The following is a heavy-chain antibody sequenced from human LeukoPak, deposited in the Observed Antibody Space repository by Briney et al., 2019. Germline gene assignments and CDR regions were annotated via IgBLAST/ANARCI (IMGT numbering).Heavy chain of an antibody. CDR3: ARDHDYKRRGAVSS. V-gene: IGHV1-2*02. CDR1: GYTFTGYY. Sequence: GASVKVSCKASGYTFTGYYMHWVRQAPGQGLEWMGWINPNSGGTNYAQKLQGRVTMTTDTSTSTAYMELRSLRSDDTAVYYCARDHDYKRRGAVSSWGQGTLVTVSS. CDR2: INPNSGGT. D-gene: IGHD4-11*01. J-gene: IGHJ5*02.